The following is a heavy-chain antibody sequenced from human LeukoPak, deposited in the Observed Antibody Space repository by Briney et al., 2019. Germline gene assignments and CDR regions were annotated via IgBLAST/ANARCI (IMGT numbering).Heavy chain of an antibody. V-gene: IGHV3-23*01. D-gene: IGHD5-12*01. CDR2: ISGSGGST. Sequence: GGSLTLSCAVSGITLSNYGMSWVRQAPGKGLEWVAGISGSGGSTNYADSVKGRFTISRDNSKNTLYLQMNSLRLEDTAVYYCAKGGYDYIEVAYFDFWGQGTLVSVSS. CDR1: GITLSNYG. J-gene: IGHJ4*02. CDR3: AKGGYDYIEVAYFDF.